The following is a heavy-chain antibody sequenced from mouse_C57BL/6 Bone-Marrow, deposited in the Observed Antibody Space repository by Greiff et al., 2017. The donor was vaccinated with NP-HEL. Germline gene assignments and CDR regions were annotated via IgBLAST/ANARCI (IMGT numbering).Heavy chain of an antibody. Sequence: QVQLQQPGAELVRPGTSVKLSCKASGYTFTSYWMHWVKQRPGQGLEWIGVIDPSDSYTNYNQKFKGQATLTVDTSSSTAYMQLSSLPSEDSAVYYCARSDSAWFAYWGQGTLVTVSA. D-gene: IGHD3-1*01. CDR3: ARSDSAWFAY. CDR2: IDPSDSYT. J-gene: IGHJ3*01. CDR1: GYTFTSYW. V-gene: IGHV1-59*01.